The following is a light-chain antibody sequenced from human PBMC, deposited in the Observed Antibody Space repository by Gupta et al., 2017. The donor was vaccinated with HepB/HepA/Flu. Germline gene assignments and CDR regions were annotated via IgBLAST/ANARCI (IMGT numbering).Light chain of an antibody. J-gene: IGLJ1*01. V-gene: IGLV1-40*01. CDR2: GNT. CDR3: QSYDSSLSGSL. Sequence: QSVLTQPPSVSGAPGQRVTISCTGSRSNVGAGYDVHWFQQLPGAAPKLLICGNTNRPAGVADRFSASKSGTSASLAITGLQAEDEADYYCQSYDSSLSGSLFGTGTKVTVL. CDR1: RSNVGAGYD.